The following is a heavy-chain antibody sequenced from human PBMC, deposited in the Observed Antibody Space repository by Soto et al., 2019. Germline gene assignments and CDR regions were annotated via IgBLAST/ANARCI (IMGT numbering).Heavy chain of an antibody. D-gene: IGHD3-22*01. Sequence: GSLRLSCPGSVFTVSDHYIDWVRQGPGKGLELVGRSRDKPQGYSTAYAASVKGRFTTSRDESKNSAYLQMNSLKTEDTAVYYCVRATYFSDSSGYTRCLDYWGQGTLVTVSS. V-gene: IGHV3-72*01. CDR1: VFTVSDHY. J-gene: IGHJ4*02. CDR2: SRDKPQGYST. CDR3: VRATYFSDSSGYTRCLDY.